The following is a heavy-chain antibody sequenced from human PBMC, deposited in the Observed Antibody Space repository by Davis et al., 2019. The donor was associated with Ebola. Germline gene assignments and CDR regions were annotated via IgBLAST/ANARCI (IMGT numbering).Heavy chain of an antibody. CDR3: ARAGDFQGVGDY. V-gene: IGHV4-59*12. J-gene: IGHJ4*02. D-gene: IGHD3-16*01. CDR2: IYYSGST. CDR1: GDSISSYY. Sequence: SETLSLTCTVSGDSISSYYWSWIRQFPGKGLEWIGYIYYSGSTNYNPSLKSQVTISVVTSKNQFSLKLSSVTAADTAVYYCARAGDFQGVGDYWGQGTLVTVSS.